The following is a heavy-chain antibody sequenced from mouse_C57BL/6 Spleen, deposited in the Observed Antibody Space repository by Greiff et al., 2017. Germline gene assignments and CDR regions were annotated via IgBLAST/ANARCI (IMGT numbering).Heavy chain of an antibody. Sequence: VQLQQSGPELVKPGASVKISCKASGYSFTDYNMNWVKQSNGKSLEWIGGITPNYGTTSYTQKFKGKATLTVDQSSSTAYMQRNSLTSEDSAVYYCARVDYDPNFSAIDYWGQGTSVTVSS. D-gene: IGHD2-4*01. J-gene: IGHJ4*01. CDR1: GYSFTDYN. CDR2: ITPNYGTT. CDR3: ARVDYDPNFSAIDY. V-gene: IGHV1-39*01.